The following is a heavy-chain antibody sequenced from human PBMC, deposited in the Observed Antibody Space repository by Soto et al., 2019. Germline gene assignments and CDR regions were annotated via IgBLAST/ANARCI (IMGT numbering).Heavy chain of an antibody. J-gene: IGHJ5*02. CDR1: GGSFSGYY. CDR2: INHSGST. Sequence: SETLSLTCAVYGGSFSGYYWSWIRQPPGKGLEWIGEINHSGSTNYNPSLKSRVTISVDTSKNQFSLKLSSVTAADTAVYYCARGGLVVVAARWFDPWGQGTLVTVSS. CDR3: ARGGLVVVAARWFDP. D-gene: IGHD2-15*01. V-gene: IGHV4-34*01.